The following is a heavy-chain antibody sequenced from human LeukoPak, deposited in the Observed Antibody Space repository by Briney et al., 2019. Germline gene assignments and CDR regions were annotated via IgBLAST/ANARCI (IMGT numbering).Heavy chain of an antibody. CDR3: AKGLIEQQLPWTPLDY. D-gene: IGHD6-13*01. Sequence: PGGSLRLSCAASGFTFNNYAMTWVRQAPGKGLEWVSAISNSGLTTYYADSMRGRFTISRDNSKNTLYLLINTLRAEDTAIYYCAKGLIEQQLPWTPLDYWGQGTLVTVSS. CDR1: GFTFNNYA. V-gene: IGHV3-23*01. CDR2: ISNSGLTT. J-gene: IGHJ4*02.